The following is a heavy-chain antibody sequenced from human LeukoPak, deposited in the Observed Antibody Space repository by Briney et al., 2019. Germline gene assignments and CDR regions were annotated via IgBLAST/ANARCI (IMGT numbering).Heavy chain of an antibody. J-gene: IGHJ4*02. CDR3: ARDAPSYGSGSPRDY. V-gene: IGHV3-7*01. CDR2: IKQDGSEK. CDR1: GFTSSSYW. D-gene: IGHD3-10*01. Sequence: GGSLRLSCAASGFTSSSYWMSWVRQAPGKGLEWVANIKQDGSEKYYVDSVKGRFTISRDNAKNSLYLQMNSLRAEDTAVYYCARDAPSYGSGSPRDYWGQGTLVTVSS.